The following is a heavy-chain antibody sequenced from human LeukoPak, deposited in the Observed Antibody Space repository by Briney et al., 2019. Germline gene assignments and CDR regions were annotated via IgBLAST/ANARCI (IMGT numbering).Heavy chain of an antibody. CDR2: IIPIFGTA. J-gene: IGHJ6*02. Sequence: SVKVSCQASGGTFSSYAISWVRQAPGQGLEWMGGIIPIFGTANYAQKFQGRVTITADESTSTACMELSSLRSEDTAVYYCASSPEGYYDFWSGYTALKPHYGMDVWGQGTAVIVSS. CDR1: GGTFSSYA. D-gene: IGHD3-3*01. CDR3: ASSPEGYYDFWSGYTALKPHYGMDV. V-gene: IGHV1-69*13.